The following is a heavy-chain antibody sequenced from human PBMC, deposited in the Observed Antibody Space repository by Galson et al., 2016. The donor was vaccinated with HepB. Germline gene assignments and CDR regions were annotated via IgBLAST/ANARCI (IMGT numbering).Heavy chain of an antibody. V-gene: IGHV3-74*01. CDR2: INPEGIGIYT. Sequence: SLRLSCAASGFTFSNYVMHWVRQAPGKGLVWVSRINPEGIGIYTLYADYVKGRFTISSDNAKNTLYLDMTSLRADDTGVYYCARDLNWKLFDYWGQGNLVTVSS. CDR3: ARDLNWKLFDY. D-gene: IGHD1-1*01. J-gene: IGHJ4*02. CDR1: GFTFSNYV.